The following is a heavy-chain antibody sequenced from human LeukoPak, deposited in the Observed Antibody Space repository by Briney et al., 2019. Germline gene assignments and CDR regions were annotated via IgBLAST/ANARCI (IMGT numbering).Heavy chain of an antibody. D-gene: IGHD3-3*01. Sequence: SETLSLTCAVYGGSFSGYYWSWIRQPPGKGLEWIGEINHSGSTNYNPSLKRRVTISVETSKKQFSLKLSSVTAADTAVYYCARADDDFWSGYNYWGQGTLVTVSS. V-gene: IGHV4-34*01. CDR3: ARADDDFWSGYNY. CDR1: GGSFSGYY. J-gene: IGHJ4*02. CDR2: INHSGST.